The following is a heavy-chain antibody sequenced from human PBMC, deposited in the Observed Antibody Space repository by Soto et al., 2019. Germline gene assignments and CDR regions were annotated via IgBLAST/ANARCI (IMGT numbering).Heavy chain of an antibody. J-gene: IGHJ4*02. Sequence: EVQVVESGGGLVKPGGSLRLSCAASGFGFTNSCMNWVSQAPGKGLEWVGRIKSKNDGGTTDYAAPVQGRFTISRDDSKTTIYLQMNSLKTEDTAVYYCTSAGQYCTSTTCKAYWGQGTPVTVSS. CDR1: GFGFTNSC. V-gene: IGHV3-15*07. CDR3: TSAGQYCTSTTCKAY. CDR2: IKSKNDGGTT. D-gene: IGHD2-2*01.